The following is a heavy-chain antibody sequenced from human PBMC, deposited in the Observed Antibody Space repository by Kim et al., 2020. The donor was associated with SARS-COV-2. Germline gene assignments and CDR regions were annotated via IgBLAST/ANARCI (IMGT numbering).Heavy chain of an antibody. Sequence: VKGRFTISRDSSTNTLSLQMNSLRAEDTAVYYCAREITRSGYFYYYGLDVWGPGTTVTVSS. D-gene: IGHD3-3*01. CDR3: AREITRSGYFYYYGLDV. V-gene: IGHV3-30*07. J-gene: IGHJ6*02.